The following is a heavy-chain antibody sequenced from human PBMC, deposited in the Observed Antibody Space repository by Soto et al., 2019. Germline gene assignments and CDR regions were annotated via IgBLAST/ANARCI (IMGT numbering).Heavy chain of an antibody. D-gene: IGHD3-3*01. Sequence: QERLVQSGAEVRKPGSSVKVSCKVTGGTSTRYAINWVRQAPGQGLEWMGGIVPMFGTSKYAQKFQGRVTITGDTSTSKAYMELRSLRSEDTAVYYCNSGSEYDFWSGYFGGQGTLVSVSS. V-gene: IGHV1-69*06. CDR2: IVPMFGTS. CDR3: NSGSEYDFWSGYF. CDR1: GGTSTRYA. J-gene: IGHJ4*02.